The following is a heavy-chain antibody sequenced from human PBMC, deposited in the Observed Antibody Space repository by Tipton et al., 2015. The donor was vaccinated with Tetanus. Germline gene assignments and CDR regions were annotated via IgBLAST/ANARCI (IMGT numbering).Heavy chain of an antibody. D-gene: IGHD2-15*01. Sequence: QVQLVQSGAEVKKPGSSVKVSCKASGGTFSSYAISWVRQAPGQGLEWMRGIIPIFGTANYAQKFQGRVTITADESTSTAYMELSSLRSEDTAVYYCARERKYCSGGSCYSNYFDYWGQGTLVTVSS. J-gene: IGHJ4*02. CDR1: GGTFSSYA. CDR2: IIPIFGTA. CDR3: ARERKYCSGGSCYSNYFDY. V-gene: IGHV1-69*01.